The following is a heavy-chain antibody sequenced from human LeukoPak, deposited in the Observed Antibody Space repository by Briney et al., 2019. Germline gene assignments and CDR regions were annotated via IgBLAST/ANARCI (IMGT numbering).Heavy chain of an antibody. J-gene: IGHJ5*02. V-gene: IGHV3-53*01. Sequence: GGSLRLSCAASGFTVSSNYMSWVRQAPGKGLEWVSVIYSGGSTYYADSVKGRFTISRDNAKNSLYLQMNSLRAEDTALYHCARVGARAAGTEGGWFDPWGQGTLVTVSS. CDR2: IYSGGST. CDR3: ARVGARAAGTEGGWFDP. D-gene: IGHD6-13*01. CDR1: GFTVSSNY.